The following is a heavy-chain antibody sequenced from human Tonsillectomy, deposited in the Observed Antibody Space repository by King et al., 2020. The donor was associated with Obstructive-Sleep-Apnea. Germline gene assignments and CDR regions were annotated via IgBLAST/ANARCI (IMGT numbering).Heavy chain of an antibody. J-gene: IGHJ3*02. CDR3: AREGNDAFDI. CDR1: GYTFPSYY. CDR2: IDPSVDT. V-gene: IGHV1-46*01. Sequence: QLVQSGAEVEKPGASVKVFCKASGYTFPSYYMHWARQAPGQGLEWVGRIDPSVDTNYAQVFQGRVTLTRNTSTSTLYMELTSLRFEDTAMYYCAREGNDAFDIWGQGTMVTVSS.